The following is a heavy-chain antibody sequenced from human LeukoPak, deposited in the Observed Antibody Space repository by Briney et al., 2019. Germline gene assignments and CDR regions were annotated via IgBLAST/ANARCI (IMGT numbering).Heavy chain of an antibody. CDR3: AREVIAAAGTGFDY. Sequence: GGSLRLSCAASGFTFSSYSMNWVRQAPGKGLEWVSYISSSSSTIYYADSVKGRFTISRDSAKNSLYLQMNSLRAEDTAVYYCAREVIAAAGTGFDYWGQGTLVTVSS. V-gene: IGHV3-48*01. J-gene: IGHJ4*02. CDR1: GFTFSSYS. D-gene: IGHD6-13*01. CDR2: ISSSSSTI.